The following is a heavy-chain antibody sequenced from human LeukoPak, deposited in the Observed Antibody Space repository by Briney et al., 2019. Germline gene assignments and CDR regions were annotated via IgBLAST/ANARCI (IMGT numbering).Heavy chain of an antibody. Sequence: PGGSLRLSCAASGFTFSSYSMNWVRRAPGKGLEWVSSMTSSSSYIYYADSLKGRFTISRDNAKDSLYLQMNSLRAEDTAVYYCARGGISSSWSLWGQGTMVTVSS. CDR2: MTSSSSYI. CDR1: GFTFSSYS. CDR3: ARGGISSSWSL. D-gene: IGHD6-13*01. V-gene: IGHV3-21*01. J-gene: IGHJ3*01.